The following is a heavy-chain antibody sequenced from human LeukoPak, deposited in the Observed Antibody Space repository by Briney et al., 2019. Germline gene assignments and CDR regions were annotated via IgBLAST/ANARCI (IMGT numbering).Heavy chain of an antibody. V-gene: IGHV3-30*04. J-gene: IGHJ4*02. CDR3: ARGEPGTTMGVDF. CDR1: GFTFSSCT. CDR2: MSSDGSNK. D-gene: IGHD1-1*01. Sequence: GGSLRLSCAASGFTFSSCTMHWVRQAPGKGLEGVAIMSSDGSNKYYGDSVKGRFTVSRDTSKNTVYLQMNSLRAEDTAVYYCARGEPGTTMGVDFWGQGTLVTVSS.